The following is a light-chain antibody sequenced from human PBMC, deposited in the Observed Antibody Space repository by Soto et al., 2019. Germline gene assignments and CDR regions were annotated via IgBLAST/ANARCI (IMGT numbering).Light chain of an antibody. V-gene: IGLV1-40*01. CDR2: GNS. Sequence: QSALTQPPSVSGAPGQRVTISRTGSSTNIGAGYDVRWYQQLPGTAPKLLIYGNSNRPSGVPDRFSGSKSGTSASLAITGLQAEDEADYYCQSYDSSLSGPYVFGTGTKVTVL. CDR1: STNIGAGYD. CDR3: QSYDSSLSGPYV. J-gene: IGLJ1*01.